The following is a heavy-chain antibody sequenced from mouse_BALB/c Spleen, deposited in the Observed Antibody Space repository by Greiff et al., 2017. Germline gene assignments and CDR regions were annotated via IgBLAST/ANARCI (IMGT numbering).Heavy chain of an antibody. CDR3: ARNYYRYPPYYFDY. CDR1: GFSLTSYG. Sequence: VMLVESGPGLVQPSQSLSITCTVSGFSLTSYGVHWVRQSPGKGLEWLGVIWSGGSTDYNAAFISRLSISKDNSKSQVFFKMNSLQADDTAIYYCARNYYRYPPYYFDYWGQGTTLTVSS. D-gene: IGHD2-14*01. CDR2: IWSGGST. V-gene: IGHV2-4-1*01. J-gene: IGHJ2*01.